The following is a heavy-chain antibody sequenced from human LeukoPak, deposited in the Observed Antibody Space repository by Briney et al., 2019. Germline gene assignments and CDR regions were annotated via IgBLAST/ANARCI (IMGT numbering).Heavy chain of an antibody. J-gene: IGHJ6*03. Sequence: ASETLSLTCSVSGGSLSSSPYQWGWIRQPPGKGLEWIGNIYYSGSTYYNPSLKSRVTISVDTSKNQFSLRLSSVTAADTAVYYCARDLPNYCRSTSCYASLLGYMDVWGKGTTVTVSS. D-gene: IGHD2-2*01. V-gene: IGHV4-39*07. CDR2: IYYSGST. CDR1: GGSLSSSPYQ. CDR3: ARDLPNYCRSTSCYASLLGYMDV.